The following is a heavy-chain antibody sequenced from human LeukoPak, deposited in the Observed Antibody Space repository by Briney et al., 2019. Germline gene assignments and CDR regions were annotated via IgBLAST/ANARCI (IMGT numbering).Heavy chain of an antibody. CDR3: AKDWVVAGYYFDN. V-gene: IGHV3-23*01. Sequence: GGSLRLSCVASGFTFSSYAMSWVRQAPGKGLEWASGISVSGGSTFYADSVKGRFTISRDDSKNTLFLQMISLRAEDTAIYYCAKDWVVAGYYFDNWGQGALVTVSS. J-gene: IGHJ4*02. CDR2: ISVSGGST. CDR1: GFTFSSYA. D-gene: IGHD6-19*01.